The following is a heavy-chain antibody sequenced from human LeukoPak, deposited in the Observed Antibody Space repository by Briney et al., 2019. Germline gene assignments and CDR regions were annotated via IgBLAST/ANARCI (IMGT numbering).Heavy chain of an antibody. J-gene: IGHJ5*02. Sequence: GASVKVSCKASGYTFTSYGISWVRQAPGQGLEWMGWISAYNGNTNYAQKLQGRVTMTTDTSTSTAYMELRSLRSDDTAVYYCARDKAQYQLLFMEYNWFDPWGQGILVTVSS. CDR3: ARDKAQYQLLFMEYNWFDP. CDR2: ISAYNGNT. D-gene: IGHD2-2*01. CDR1: GYTFTSYG. V-gene: IGHV1-18*04.